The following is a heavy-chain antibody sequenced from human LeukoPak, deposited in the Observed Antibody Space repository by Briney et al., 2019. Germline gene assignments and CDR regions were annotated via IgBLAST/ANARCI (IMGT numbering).Heavy chain of an antibody. CDR2: VSRGGRTS. J-gene: IGHJ4*02. D-gene: IGHD5-12*01. V-gene: IGHV3-23*01. CDR1: GFTFSSYT. CDR3: ARAGDVSGYDY. Sequence: GGSLRLSCVASGFTFSSYTLGWVRQAPGKGLEWVSDVSRGGRTSYYTDSVKGRFTSSRDDSKHTVYLQMNDLRAVDTATYYCARAGDVSGYDYWGQGTLVTVSS.